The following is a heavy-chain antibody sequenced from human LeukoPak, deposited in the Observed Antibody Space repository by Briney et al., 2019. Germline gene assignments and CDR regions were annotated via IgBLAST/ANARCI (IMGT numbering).Heavy chain of an antibody. D-gene: IGHD4-17*01. J-gene: IGHJ4*02. CDR3: ARDDYGDPDY. CDR2: ISSSSSTI. Sequence: GGSLRLSCAASGFTFSNACMSRVRQTPGKGLEWVSYISSSSSTIYYADSVKGRFTISRDNAKNSLYLQMNSLRAEDTAVYYCARDDYGDPDYWGQGTLVTVSS. V-gene: IGHV3-48*04. CDR1: GFTFSNAC.